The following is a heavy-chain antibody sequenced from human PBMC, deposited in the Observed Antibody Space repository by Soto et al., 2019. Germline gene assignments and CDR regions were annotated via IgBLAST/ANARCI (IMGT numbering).Heavy chain of an antibody. CDR2: IHVSGST. CDR1: GGSVSSGSYQ. Sequence: PSETLSLTCTVSGGSVSSGSYQWIWIRQPPGKGLEWIGYIHVSGSTNDNPSLKGRVTMSIDTSKNQFSLKLSSVTAADTAVYYCARDGHGMDVWGQGTKVTVSS. J-gene: IGHJ6*02. V-gene: IGHV4-61*01. CDR3: ARDGHGMDV.